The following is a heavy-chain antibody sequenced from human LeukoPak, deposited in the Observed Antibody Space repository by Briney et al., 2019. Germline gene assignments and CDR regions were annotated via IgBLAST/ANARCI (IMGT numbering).Heavy chain of an antibody. CDR1: GGSFSGYY. D-gene: IGHD3-22*01. CDR3: ARQLWRGLYYYDSSGYYLDY. V-gene: IGHV4-39*01. Sequence: PSETLSLTCAVYGGSFSGYYWGWIRQPPGKGLEWIGSIYYSGSTYYNPSLKSRVTISVDTSKNQFSLKLSSVTAADTAVYYCARQLWRGLYYYDSSGYYLDYWGQGTLVTVSS. J-gene: IGHJ4*02. CDR2: IYYSGST.